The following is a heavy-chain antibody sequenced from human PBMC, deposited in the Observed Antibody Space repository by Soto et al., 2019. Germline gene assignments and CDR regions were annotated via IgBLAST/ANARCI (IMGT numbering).Heavy chain of an antibody. J-gene: IGHJ6*02. CDR1: GGSISRSSYY. D-gene: IGHD2-2*02. V-gene: IGHV4-61*01. CDR2: IYYSGST. Sequence: PSETLSLTCTVSGGSISRSSYYWSWIRQPPGKGLEWIGYIYYSGSTNYNPSLKSRVTISVDTSKNQFSLKLSSVTAADTAVYYCERVLVGCSSTSCYKPSVYYYYYYGMDVWGQGTTVTVSS. CDR3: ERVLVGCSSTSCYKPSVYYYYYYGMDV.